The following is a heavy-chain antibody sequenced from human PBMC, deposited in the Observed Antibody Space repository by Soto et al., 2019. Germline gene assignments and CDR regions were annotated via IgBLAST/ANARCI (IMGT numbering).Heavy chain of an antibody. V-gene: IGHV4-30-2*01. CDR2: IYHSGGT. CDR1: GGSISSGAYT. J-gene: IGHJ5*02. Sequence: ASETLSLTCAVSGGSISSGAYTWRWIRQTPGKGLEWIGYIYHSGGTYYNPSLKSRVTLSVDRSKNQFSLKLTSVTAADTAVYYCVRGDRAYNWFDPWGQGTLVTVSS. CDR3: VRGDRAYNWFDP.